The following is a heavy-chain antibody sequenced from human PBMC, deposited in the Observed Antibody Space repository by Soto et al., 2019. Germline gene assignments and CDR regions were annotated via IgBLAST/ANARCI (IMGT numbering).Heavy chain of an antibody. J-gene: IGHJ4*02. CDR2: ISGSGGST. Sequence: VGSLRLSCAASGFTFSSYAMSWVRQAPGKGLEWVSAISGSGGSTYYADSVKGRFTISRDNSKNTLYLQMNSLRAEDTAVYYCAKRLTSYGSFDYWGQGTLVTVSS. CDR1: GFTFSSYA. D-gene: IGHD1-26*01. CDR3: AKRLTSYGSFDY. V-gene: IGHV3-23*01.